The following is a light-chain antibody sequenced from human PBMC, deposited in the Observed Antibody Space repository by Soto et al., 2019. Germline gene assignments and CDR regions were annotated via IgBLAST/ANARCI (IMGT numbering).Light chain of an antibody. CDR3: QQYNKWPLFT. J-gene: IGKJ3*01. V-gene: IGKV3-15*01. Sequence: ETVMTQSPGTLSVSPGERATLSCRASQSVSSNLAWYQQRPGQAPRLLIYGASTRATGIPARFSGSGSGTEFTLPISSLQSEDFAVYYCQQYNKWPLFTFGPGTRVDIK. CDR1: QSVSSN. CDR2: GAS.